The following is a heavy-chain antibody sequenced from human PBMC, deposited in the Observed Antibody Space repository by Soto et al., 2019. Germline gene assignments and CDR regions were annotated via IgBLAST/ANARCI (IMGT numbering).Heavy chain of an antibody. V-gene: IGHV4-34*01. CDR3: TRRYNWNDNYFDP. J-gene: IGHJ5*02. CDR2: INHRGST. D-gene: IGHD1-20*01. CDR1: GGSFSGYY. Sequence: PSETLSLTCAGYGGSFSGYYWSWIRQTPGKGLEWLGEINHRGSTNYNPSLKSRVTISVDTSKNQFSLRLTSVTAADTAIYYCTRRYNWNDNYFDPWGPGALVTVSS.